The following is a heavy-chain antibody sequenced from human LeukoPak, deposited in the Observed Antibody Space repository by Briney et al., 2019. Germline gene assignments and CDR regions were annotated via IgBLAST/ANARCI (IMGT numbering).Heavy chain of an antibody. CDR2: IYYSGST. CDR1: GGSISSGGYY. CDR3: ARVASSGYDFWTYFDY. D-gene: IGHD5-12*01. Sequence: PSETLSLTCTVSGGSISSGGYYWSWIRQHPGKGLEWIGYIYYSGSTYYNPSLKSRVTISVDTSKNQCSLKLGSVTAADTAVYYCARVASSGYDFWTYFDYWGQGTLVTVSS. J-gene: IGHJ4*02. V-gene: IGHV4-31*03.